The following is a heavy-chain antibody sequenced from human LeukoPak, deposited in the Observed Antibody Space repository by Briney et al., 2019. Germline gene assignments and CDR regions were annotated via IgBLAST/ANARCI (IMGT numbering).Heavy chain of an antibody. D-gene: IGHD3-10*01. V-gene: IGHV4-39*01. CDR2: IYYSGNT. CDR1: GGSISSSSYY. CDR3: ARLSFSSESYYNFYFDY. J-gene: IGHJ4*02. Sequence: PSETLSLTCTVSGGSISSSSYYWGWIRQPSGKGLEWIGSIYYSGNTYYNSSLKSRVTISVDASKNQFSLNLSSVTAADTAVYYCARLSFSSESYYNFYFDYWGQGTLVTVSA.